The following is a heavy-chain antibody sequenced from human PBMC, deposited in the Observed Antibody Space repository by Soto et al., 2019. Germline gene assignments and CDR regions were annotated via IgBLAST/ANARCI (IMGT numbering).Heavy chain of an antibody. CDR2: INAGNGNT. CDR1: GDSFTSYA. V-gene: IGHV1-3*01. J-gene: IGHJ4*02. D-gene: IGHD3-10*01. Sequence: GASVKLSCKACGDSFTSYAMHWVRQAPEQRLEWMGWINAGNGNTKYSQKFQGRVTITRDTSASTAYMELSSLRSEDTAVYYCARPLPLGVAYYYGSGSPPPMDYWGQGTLVTVSS. CDR3: ARPLPLGVAYYYGSGSPPPMDY.